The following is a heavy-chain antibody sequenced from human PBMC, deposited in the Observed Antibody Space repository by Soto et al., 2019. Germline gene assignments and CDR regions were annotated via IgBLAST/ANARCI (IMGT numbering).Heavy chain of an antibody. Sequence: QVQLQESGPGLVKPSQTLSLTCTVSGGSISSGGYYWSWIRQHPGKGLEWIGYIYYSGSTYYNPALKSRVTISVDTSKNQFSLKLSSVTAADTAVYYCARWAYDSSVTGAFDIWGQGTMVTVSS. V-gene: IGHV4-31*03. CDR2: IYYSGST. J-gene: IGHJ3*02. D-gene: IGHD3-22*01. CDR3: ARWAYDSSVTGAFDI. CDR1: GGSISSGGYY.